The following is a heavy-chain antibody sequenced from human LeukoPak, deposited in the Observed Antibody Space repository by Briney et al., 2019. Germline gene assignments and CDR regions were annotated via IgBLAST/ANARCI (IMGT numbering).Heavy chain of an antibody. J-gene: IGHJ4*02. D-gene: IGHD3-10*01. V-gene: IGHV1-18*01. CDR2: ISAYNGNT. CDR3: AGVLLWFGELSFGAFDY. CDR1: GYTFTSYG. Sequence: VASVKVSCKASGYTFTSYGISWVRQAPGQGLEWMGWISAYNGNTNYAQKLQGRVTMTTDTSTSTAYMELRSLRSDDTAVYYCAGVLLWFGELSFGAFDYWGQGTLVTVSS.